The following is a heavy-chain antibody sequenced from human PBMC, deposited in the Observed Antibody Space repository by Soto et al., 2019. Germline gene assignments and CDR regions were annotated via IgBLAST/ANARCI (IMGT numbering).Heavy chain of an antibody. CDR3: ARDSTSWFLFDP. V-gene: IGHV4-59*01. J-gene: IGHJ4*02. D-gene: IGHD2-2*01. CDR1: GDSSAAYY. Sequence: PXETLSLTCSVSGDSSAAYYWNWIRQPPGKPLEWIGYFHNDKSTTYNPSLKSRASISVDSSKRQVSLKISSVTAADTAVYYCARDSTSWFLFDPWGQGVLVTVSS. CDR2: FHNDKST.